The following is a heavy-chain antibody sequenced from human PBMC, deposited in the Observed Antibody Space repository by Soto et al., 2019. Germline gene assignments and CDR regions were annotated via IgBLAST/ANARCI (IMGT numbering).Heavy chain of an antibody. Sequence: EVHLLESGGGLVQPGGSLRLSCVVSGFTFSSHSMSWVRQAPGKGLEWVSSISTSGSGTYHAVSVKGRFAISRDNSKNTLFLQMNSLRAEDTAEYYCARGSPELGYWGQGTLVTVSS. CDR2: ISTSGSGT. CDR1: GFTFSSHS. J-gene: IGHJ4*02. D-gene: IGHD3-10*01. V-gene: IGHV3-23*01. CDR3: ARGSPELGY.